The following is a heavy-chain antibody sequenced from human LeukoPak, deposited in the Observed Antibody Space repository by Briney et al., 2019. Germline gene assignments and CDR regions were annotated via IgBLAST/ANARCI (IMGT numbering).Heavy chain of an antibody. J-gene: IGHJ5*02. CDR1: GGSFSGYY. V-gene: IGHV4-34*01. Sequence: SETLSLTCTVYGGSFSGYYWSWIRQPPGKGLEWIGEINHSGSTNYNPSLKSRVTISVDTSKNQFSLKLSSVTAADTAVYYCARGPLWFGVSGWFDPWGQGTLVTVSS. CDR2: INHSGST. D-gene: IGHD3-10*01. CDR3: ARGPLWFGVSGWFDP.